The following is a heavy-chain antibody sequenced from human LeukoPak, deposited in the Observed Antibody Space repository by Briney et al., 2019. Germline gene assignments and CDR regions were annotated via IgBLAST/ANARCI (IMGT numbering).Heavy chain of an antibody. CDR1: GFTFSSYA. V-gene: IGHV3-23*01. J-gene: IGHJ4*02. D-gene: IGHD6-19*01. CDR2: ISGRGGST. Sequence: GGSLRLSCAASGFTFSSYAMSWVRQAPGKGLEWVSAISGRGGSTYYADSVKGRFTISRDNSKNTLYLQMNSLRAEDTAVYYCEYIAVAGTFDYWGQGTLVTVSS. CDR3: EYIAVAGTFDY.